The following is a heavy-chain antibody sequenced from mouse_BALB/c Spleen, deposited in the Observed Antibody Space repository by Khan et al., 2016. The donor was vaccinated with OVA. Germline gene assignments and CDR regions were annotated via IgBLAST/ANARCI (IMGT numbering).Heavy chain of an antibody. J-gene: IGHJ3*01. D-gene: IGHD1-1*01. CDR3: AGHGSSSWFAY. CDR1: GYSFTSYY. V-gene: IGHV1S135*01. Sequence: VQLQQSGPELMKPGASVKISCKASGYSFTSYYIHWVKQSHGKSLEWIGYIDPFNGGTSYNQKFKGKATLTVDKSSSTAYMHLSSLTSEDSAVYYGAGHGSSSWFAYWGQGTLVTVSA. CDR2: IDPFNGGT.